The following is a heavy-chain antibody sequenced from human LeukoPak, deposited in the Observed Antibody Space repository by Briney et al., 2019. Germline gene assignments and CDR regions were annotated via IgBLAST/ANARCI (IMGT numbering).Heavy chain of an antibody. CDR2: ISPNSGGT. J-gene: IGHJ5*02. D-gene: IGHD2-2*01. V-gene: IGHV1-2*02. CDR3: ARGRRADIVVVPAAHFHWFDP. CDR1: GYTFTGYY. Sequence: ASVKVSCKASGYTFTGYYMHWVRQAPGQGLEWMGWISPNSGGTNYAQRFQGRVTMTRDTSISTAYMELSRLRSDDTAVYYCARGRRADIVVVPAAHFHWFDPWGQGTLVTVSS.